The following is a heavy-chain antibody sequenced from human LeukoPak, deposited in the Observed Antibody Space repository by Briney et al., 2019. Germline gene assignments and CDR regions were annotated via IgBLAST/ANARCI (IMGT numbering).Heavy chain of an antibody. CDR1: GYSISSGYY. D-gene: IGHD2-2*01. CDR3: ARRAHIVVVPAANDAFDI. Sequence: SETLSFTCTVSGYSISSGYYWGWIRQPPGKGLEWIGSIYHSGSTYYNPSLKSRVTISVDTSKNQFSLKLSSVTAADTAVYYCARRAHIVVVPAANDAFDIWGQGTMVTVSS. V-gene: IGHV4-38-2*02. J-gene: IGHJ3*02. CDR2: IYHSGST.